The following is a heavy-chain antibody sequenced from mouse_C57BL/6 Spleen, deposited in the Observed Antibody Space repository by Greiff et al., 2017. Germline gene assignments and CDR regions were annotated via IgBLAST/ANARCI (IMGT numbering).Heavy chain of an antibody. D-gene: IGHD2-2*01. CDR2: IYPRSGNT. J-gene: IGHJ3*01. CDR3: ARSHMVTTWPPFAG. Sequence: VQLQQSGAELARPGASVKLSCTASGYTFTSYGISWVKQRTGQGLEWIGEIYPRSGNTYYNEKFKGKATLTADKSSSTAYMELRSLTSEDSAVYVCARSHMVTTWPPFAGWGKGGLVTVSA. CDR1: GYTFTSYG. V-gene: IGHV1-81*01.